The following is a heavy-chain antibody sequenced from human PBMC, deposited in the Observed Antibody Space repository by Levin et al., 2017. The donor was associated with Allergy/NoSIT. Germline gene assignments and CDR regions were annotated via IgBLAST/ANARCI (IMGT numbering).Heavy chain of an antibody. CDR2: IIPLLGVV. V-gene: IGHV1-69*04. CDR3: ARDEDTSGSYDY. Sequence: ASVKVSCKASGGTFNTYPINWVRQAPGQGLEWMGRIIPLLGVVNYAQKFQGRVTITADKSATTAYMELSSLRSDDTAVYYCARDEDTSGSYDYWGQGTLVTVSS. J-gene: IGHJ4*02. D-gene: IGHD1-26*01. CDR1: GGTFNTYP.